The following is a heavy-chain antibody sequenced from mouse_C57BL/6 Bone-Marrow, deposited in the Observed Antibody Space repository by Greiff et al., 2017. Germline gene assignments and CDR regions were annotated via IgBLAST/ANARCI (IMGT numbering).Heavy chain of an antibody. Sequence: VQLQQSGAELVRPGASVKLSCTASGFNFNDYYMHWVKQRPGQGLEWIGRIDPEDGDTEYAPKFKGKATMTADTSSNTAYLQLSSLTSEDPAVLCYYTVIATVELDVWGTGTTVTVSS. V-gene: IGHV14-1*01. J-gene: IGHJ1*03. CDR1: GFNFNDYY. CDR2: IDPEDGDT. CDR3: YTVIATVELDV. D-gene: IGHD2-12*01.